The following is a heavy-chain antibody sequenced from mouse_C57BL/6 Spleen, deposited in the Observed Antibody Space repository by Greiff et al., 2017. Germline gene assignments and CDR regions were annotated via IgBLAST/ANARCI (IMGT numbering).Heavy chain of an antibody. CDR1: GFTFSDYY. CDR2: ISNGGGST. D-gene: IGHD1-1*02. V-gene: IGHV5-12*01. CDR3: ARGGYGYYFDY. Sequence: DVKLQESGGGLVQPGGSLKLSCAASGFTFSDYYMYWVRQTPEKRLEWVAYISNGGGSTYYPDTVKGRFTISRDNAKNTLYLQMSRLKSEDTAMYYCARGGYGYYFDYWGQGTTLTVSS. J-gene: IGHJ2*01.